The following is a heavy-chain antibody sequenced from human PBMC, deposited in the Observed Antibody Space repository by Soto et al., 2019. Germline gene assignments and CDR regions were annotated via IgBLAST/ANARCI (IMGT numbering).Heavy chain of an antibody. D-gene: IGHD3-3*01. V-gene: IGHV4-30-4*01. CDR1: GGSISSGDYY. CDR2: IYYSGST. J-gene: IGHJ5*02. Sequence: TLSLTCTVSGGSISSGDYYWSWIRQPPGKGLEWIGYIYYSGSTYYNPSLKSRVTISVDTSKNQFSLKLSSVTATDTAVYYCARAKTPYDFWCGDNNWCDPWGQGTLVTVSS. CDR3: ARAKTPYDFWCGDNNWCDP.